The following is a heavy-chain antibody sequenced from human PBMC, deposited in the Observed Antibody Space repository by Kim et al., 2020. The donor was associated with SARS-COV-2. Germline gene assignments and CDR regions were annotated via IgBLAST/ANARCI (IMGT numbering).Heavy chain of an antibody. Sequence: GGSLRLSCAASGFTFSSYAMSWVRQAPGKGLEWVSSISGSGNTKHYADSVKGRFTISRDNSKNTLYLQMNNLRAEDTAVYHCAKDRGCSTTSCIRPYYFDYWGQGTLVTVSS. CDR3: AKDRGCSTTSCIRPYYFDY. V-gene: IGHV3-23*01. CDR1: GFTFSSYA. CDR2: ISGSGNTK. J-gene: IGHJ4*02. D-gene: IGHD2-2*01.